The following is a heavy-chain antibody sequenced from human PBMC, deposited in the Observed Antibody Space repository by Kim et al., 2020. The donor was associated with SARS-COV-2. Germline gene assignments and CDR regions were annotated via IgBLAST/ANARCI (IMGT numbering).Heavy chain of an antibody. V-gene: IGHV1-3*01. J-gene: IGHJ3*01. CDR3: AREGHEGGYLT. CDR2: NT. Sequence: NTRYSQNFQGRVAITRDPSASTAYMELNRLRSEDTAVYYCAREGHEGGYLTWGQGTMVIVSS. D-gene: IGHD3-22*01.